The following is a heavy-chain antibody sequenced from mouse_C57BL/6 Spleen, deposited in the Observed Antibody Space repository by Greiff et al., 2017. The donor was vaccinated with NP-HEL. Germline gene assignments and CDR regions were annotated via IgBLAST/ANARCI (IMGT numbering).Heavy chain of an antibody. J-gene: IGHJ2*01. CDR1: GYSFTGYY. CDR2: INPSTGGT. D-gene: IGHD1-1*01. V-gene: IGHV1-42*01. Sequence: EVQLQQSGPELVKPGASVKISCKASGYSFTGYYMNWVKQSPEKSLEWIGEINPSTGGTTYNQKFKAKATLTVDKSSSTAYMQLKSLTSEDSAVYYCARSETTVVANFDYWGQGTTLTVSS. CDR3: ARSETTVVANFDY.